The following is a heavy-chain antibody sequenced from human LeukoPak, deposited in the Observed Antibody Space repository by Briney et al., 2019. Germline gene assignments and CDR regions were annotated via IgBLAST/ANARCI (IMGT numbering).Heavy chain of an antibody. V-gene: IGHV1-2*02. J-gene: IGHJ4*02. CDR2: INPNSGGT. Sequence: EASVKVSCKASGYTFTAYYMHWVRQAPGQGLEWMGWINPNSGGTNYAQKFQGRVTMIRDTSISTAYMELSRLRSDDTAVYYCARDVGRLVIVGATGHFDYWGQGTLVTVSS. D-gene: IGHD1-26*01. CDR3: ARDVGRLVIVGATGHFDY. CDR1: GYTFTAYY.